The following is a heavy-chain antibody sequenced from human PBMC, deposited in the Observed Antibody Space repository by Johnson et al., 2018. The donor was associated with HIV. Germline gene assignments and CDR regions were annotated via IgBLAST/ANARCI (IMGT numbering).Heavy chain of an antibody. Sequence: VQLVESGGGVVQPGRSLRLSCAASGFTFSSYDMHWVRQATGKGLEWVSAIGTSGDTYYPGSVKGRFTLSRENAKNSLYLQMNSLRAGDTAVYYCARGQRSSWYPVNAFDIWGQGTMVTVSS. J-gene: IGHJ3*02. D-gene: IGHD6-13*01. CDR2: IGTSGDT. CDR1: GFTFSSYD. CDR3: ARGQRSSWYPVNAFDI. V-gene: IGHV3-13*01.